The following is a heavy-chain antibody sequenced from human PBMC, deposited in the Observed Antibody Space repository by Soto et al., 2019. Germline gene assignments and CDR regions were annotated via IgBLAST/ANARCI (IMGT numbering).Heavy chain of an antibody. Sequence: QVQLVESGGGVVQPGRSLRLSCAASGFTFSSYAMHWVRQAPGKGLEWVAVISYDGSNKYYADSVKGRFTIPRDNSKNTLYLQMNSLRAEDTAVYYCARERAYFDAPFDYWGQGTLVTVSS. J-gene: IGHJ4*02. CDR3: ARERAYFDAPFDY. CDR1: GFTFSSYA. D-gene: IGHD3-9*01. V-gene: IGHV3-30-3*01. CDR2: ISYDGSNK.